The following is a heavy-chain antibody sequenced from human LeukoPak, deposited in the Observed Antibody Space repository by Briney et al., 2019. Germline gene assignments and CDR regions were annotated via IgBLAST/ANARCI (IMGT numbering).Heavy chain of an antibody. CDR2: ISSNGGST. CDR3: ARGGDDYGGNPTYYYYYMDV. J-gene: IGHJ6*03. V-gene: IGHV3-64*01. Sequence: GGSLRLSCAASGFTFSSYAMHWVRQAPGKGLEYVSAISSNGGSTYYANSVKGRFTISRDNSKNTLYLQMGSLRAEDMAVYYCARGGDDYGGNPTYYYYYMDVWGKGTTVTVSS. CDR1: GFTFSSYA. D-gene: IGHD4-23*01.